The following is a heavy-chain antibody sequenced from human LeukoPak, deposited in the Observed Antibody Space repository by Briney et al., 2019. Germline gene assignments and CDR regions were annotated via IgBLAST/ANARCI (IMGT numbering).Heavy chain of an antibody. V-gene: IGHV1-69*05. D-gene: IGHD6-6*01. J-gene: IGHJ5*02. CDR1: GGXFSSYA. CDR2: IIPIFGTA. CDR3: ARLDPYSSSSGWFDP. Sequence: GXXVKVSCKASGGXFSSYAISWVRQAPGQGLEWMGGIIPIFGTANYAQKFQGRVTITTDESTSTAYMELSSLRSEDTAVYYCARLDPYSSSSGWFDPWGQGTLVTVSS.